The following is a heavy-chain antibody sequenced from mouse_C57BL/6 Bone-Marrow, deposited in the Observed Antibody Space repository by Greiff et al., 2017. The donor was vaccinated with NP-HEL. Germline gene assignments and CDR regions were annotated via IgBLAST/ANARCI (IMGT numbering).Heavy chain of an antibody. CDR2: ISSGGSYT. CDR1: GFTFSSYG. V-gene: IGHV5-6*02. D-gene: IGHD1-1*01. J-gene: IGHJ2*01. Sequence: DVKLVESGGDLVKPGGSLKLSCAASGFTFSSYGMSWVRQTPDKRLEWVATISSGGSYTYYPDSVKGRFTISRDNAKNTLYLQMSSLKSEDTAMYYCARRYYGSSWYFDYWGQGTTLTVSS. CDR3: ARRYYGSSWYFDY.